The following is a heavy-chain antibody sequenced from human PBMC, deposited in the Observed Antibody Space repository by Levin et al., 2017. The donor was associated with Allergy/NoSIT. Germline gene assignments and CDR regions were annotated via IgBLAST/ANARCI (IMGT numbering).Heavy chain of an antibody. CDR2: ISGSGGST. CDR3: AKALSYKTYYDFWSGYGSPYYDYGMDV. V-gene: IGHV3-23*01. J-gene: IGHJ6*02. D-gene: IGHD3-3*01. Sequence: QPGGSLRLSCAASGFTFSSYAMSWVRQAPGKGLEWVSAISGSGGSTYYADSVKGRFTISRDNSKNTLYLQMNSLRAEDTAVYYCAKALSYKTYYDFWSGYGSPYYDYGMDVWGQGTTVTVSS. CDR1: GFTFSSYA.